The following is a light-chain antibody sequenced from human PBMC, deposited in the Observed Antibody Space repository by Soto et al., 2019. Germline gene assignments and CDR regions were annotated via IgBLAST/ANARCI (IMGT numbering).Light chain of an antibody. CDR1: SSDVGDYNY. CDR3: SSYTSITTWV. J-gene: IGLJ3*02. V-gene: IGLV2-14*01. CDR2: EVS. Sequence: QSVLTQPASVSGSPGQSITISCTGTSSDVGDYNYVSWYQQHPGKAPKLMIYEVSNRPSGVSNRFSGSKSGNTASLTISGLQAEDEADYYCSSYTSITTWVFGGGTKLTVL.